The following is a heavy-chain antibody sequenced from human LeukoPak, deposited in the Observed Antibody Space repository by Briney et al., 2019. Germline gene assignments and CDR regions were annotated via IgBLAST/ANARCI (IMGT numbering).Heavy chain of an antibody. V-gene: IGHV3-74*01. J-gene: IGHJ4*02. CDR3: AREWQGGIAAAGTRIEGDY. Sequence: GGSLRLSCAASEFTFSSHWMHWVRQVPGKGLVYIAYIDNDGTNTNYADSVKGRFTISRDNAENSLFLQMNSLRVEDTAVYYCAREWQGGIAAAGTRIEGDYWGQGTLVAVSS. D-gene: IGHD6-13*01. CDR1: EFTFSSHW. CDR2: IDNDGTNT.